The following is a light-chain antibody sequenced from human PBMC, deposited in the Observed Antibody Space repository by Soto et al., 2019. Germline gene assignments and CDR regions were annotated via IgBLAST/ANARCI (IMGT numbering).Light chain of an antibody. CDR3: QHWNDYSLT. CDR1: QSISIW. CDR2: KTS. V-gene: IGKV1-5*03. J-gene: IGKJ1*01. Sequence: DIHMTQSPSTLSASVGVRVTITCRASQSISIWLSWYQQKPGKAPNLLIYKTSSLETGVPTRFSGSGSGTEFTLTISSLQADDFATYCCQHWNDYSLTFGQGTKVEVK.